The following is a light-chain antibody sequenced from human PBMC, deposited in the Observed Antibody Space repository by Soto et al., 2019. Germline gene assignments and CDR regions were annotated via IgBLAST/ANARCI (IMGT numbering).Light chain of an antibody. Sequence: EIVLTQSPGTLSLSPGERATLSCRASQSVSSSYVAWYQQKPGQAPRLLIYDASSRATGIPVRFSGSESGTDFTLTISRLEPEDFAVYYCQQYGSSPWTFGQGTKVEV. CDR1: QSVSSSY. J-gene: IGKJ1*01. CDR2: DAS. CDR3: QQYGSSPWT. V-gene: IGKV3-20*01.